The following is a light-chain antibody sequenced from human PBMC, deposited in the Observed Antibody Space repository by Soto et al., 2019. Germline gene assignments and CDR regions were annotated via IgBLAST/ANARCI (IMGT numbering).Light chain of an antibody. CDR2: EAS. J-gene: IGKJ1*01. CDR1: QTFGRW. Sequence: DIQMTQSPSTLSASVGDRVTITCRASQTFGRWLAWFQQKPGKAPKLLIYEASNLQSGVPSRFNGSGSGTKFTLTFSSLQPDDFATYYCQQYNSYLWTFGQGTKVDIK. CDR3: QQYNSYLWT. V-gene: IGKV1-5*03.